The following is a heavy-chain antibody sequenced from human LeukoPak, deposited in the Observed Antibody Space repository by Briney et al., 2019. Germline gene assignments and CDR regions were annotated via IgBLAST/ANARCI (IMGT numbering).Heavy chain of an antibody. CDR2: IYTSGST. J-gene: IGHJ4*02. Sequence: SQTLSLTCTVSGASISSGSYYWSWIRQPAGKGLEWIGRIYTSGSTNYNPSLKSRVTISVDTSKNQFSLKLSSATAADTAVYYCARANGDYDYYFDYWGQGTLVTVSS. V-gene: IGHV4-61*02. D-gene: IGHD4-17*01. CDR1: GASISSGSYY. CDR3: ARANGDYDYYFDY.